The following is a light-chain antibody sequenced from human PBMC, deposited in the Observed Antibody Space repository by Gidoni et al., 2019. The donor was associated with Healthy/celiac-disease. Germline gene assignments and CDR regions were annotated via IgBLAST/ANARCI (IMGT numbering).Light chain of an antibody. CDR2: KVS. J-gene: IGKJ1*01. Sequence: DVVMTQSPLSLPVTLGQPASISCRSSQSLAHSDGNTYLNWFQQRPGQSPRRLIYKVSNRDSGVPDRFSGRGSGTDFTLKISRVEAEDVGVYYCMQGTHWPPTFGQGTKVEIK. CDR1: QSLAHSDGNTY. V-gene: IGKV2-30*02. CDR3: MQGTHWPPT.